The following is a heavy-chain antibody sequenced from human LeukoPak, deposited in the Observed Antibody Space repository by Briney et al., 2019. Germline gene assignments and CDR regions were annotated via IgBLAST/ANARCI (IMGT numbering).Heavy chain of an antibody. Sequence: SETLSLTCTVSGGSISSYYWSWIRQPPGKGLEWIGYIYYSGSTNYNPSLKSRVTISVDTSKNQFSLKLSSVTAADTAVYYCARGMRVIDPGRVSADMYYYYYMDVWGKGTTVTISS. CDR1: GGSISSYY. V-gene: IGHV4-59*01. J-gene: IGHJ6*03. CDR3: ARGMRVIDPGRVSADMYYYYYMDV. CDR2: IYYSGST. D-gene: IGHD2/OR15-2a*01.